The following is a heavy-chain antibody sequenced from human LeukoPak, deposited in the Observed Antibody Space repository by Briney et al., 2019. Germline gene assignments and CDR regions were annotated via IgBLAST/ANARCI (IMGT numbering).Heavy chain of an antibody. V-gene: IGHV4-39*07. D-gene: IGHD1-26*01. CDR1: GGSISSSSYY. CDR2: IYYSGST. CDR3: ARDSRELLDY. Sequence: SETLSLTCTVSGGSISSSSYYWGWIRQPPGKGLEWIGSIYYSGSTYYNPSLKSRVTISVDTSKNQFSLKLSSVTAADTAVYYCARDSRELLDYWGQGTLVTVSS. J-gene: IGHJ4*02.